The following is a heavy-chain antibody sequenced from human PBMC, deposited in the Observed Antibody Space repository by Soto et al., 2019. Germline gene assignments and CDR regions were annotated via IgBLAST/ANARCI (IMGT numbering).Heavy chain of an antibody. CDR2: IYGTGNM. CDR1: DDSICSGGYY. CDR3: ARGTDTWFFAL. D-gene: IGHD3-9*01. Sequence: SETLSLTCTVSDDSICSGGYYWSWIRQHPGKGLEWIGYIYGTGNMYYKSSLKSRLTFSVDTSKNHFSLKLTSVTAADTAVYYCARGTDTWFFALWGRGTLVTVS. J-gene: IGHJ2*01. V-gene: IGHV4-31*03.